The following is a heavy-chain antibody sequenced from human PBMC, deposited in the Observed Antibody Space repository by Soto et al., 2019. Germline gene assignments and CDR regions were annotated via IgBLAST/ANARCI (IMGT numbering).Heavy chain of an antibody. J-gene: IGHJ4*02. CDR1: GFTFSSYG. D-gene: IGHD2-21*02. CDR2: ISYDGSNK. CDR3: ATDAALVVVTSILGY. V-gene: IGHV3-30*03. Sequence: GGSLRLSCAASGFTFSSYGMHWVRQAPGKGLEWVAVISYDGSNKYYADSVKGRFTISRDNSKNTLYLQMNSLRAEDTAVYYCATDAALVVVTSILGYRGQGARVTVSS.